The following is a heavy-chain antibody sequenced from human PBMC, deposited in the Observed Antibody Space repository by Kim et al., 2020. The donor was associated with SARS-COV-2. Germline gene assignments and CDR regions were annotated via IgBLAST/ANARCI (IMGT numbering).Heavy chain of an antibody. CDR2: ISYSGTT. CDR3: ARGNGGMGSSSWYGDAFDI. D-gene: IGHD6-13*01. Sequence: SETLSLTCTVSGGSISSGGYYWSWIRQHPGKGLEWIGYISYSGTTYYNPSLKSRVTISVDTSKNQFSLKLSSVTAADTAVYYCARGNGGMGSSSWYGDAFDIWGQGTMVTVSS. V-gene: IGHV4-31*03. J-gene: IGHJ3*02. CDR1: GGSISSGGYY.